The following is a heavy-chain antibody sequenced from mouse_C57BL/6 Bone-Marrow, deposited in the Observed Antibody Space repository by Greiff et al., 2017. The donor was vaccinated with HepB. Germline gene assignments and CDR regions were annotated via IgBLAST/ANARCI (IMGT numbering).Heavy chain of an antibody. V-gene: IGHV1-55*01. D-gene: IGHD1-1*01. CDR3: ARGGTTVAYYFDY. CDR1: GYTFTSYW. CDR2: IYPGSGST. Sequence: VQLQQPGAELVKPGASVKMSCKASGYTFTSYWITWVKQRPGQGLEWIGDIYPGSGSTNYNEKFKSKATLTVDTSSSTAYMQLSSLTSEDSAVYYCARGGTTVAYYFDYWGQGTTLTVSS. J-gene: IGHJ2*01.